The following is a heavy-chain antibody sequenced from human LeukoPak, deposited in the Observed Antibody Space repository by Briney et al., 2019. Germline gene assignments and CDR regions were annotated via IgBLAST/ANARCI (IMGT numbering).Heavy chain of an antibody. J-gene: IGHJ6*02. CDR3: AKYALRRVVVAANHYYYGMDV. CDR2: IYHSGST. CDR1: GFTFSSYA. V-gene: IGHV4-30-2*01. D-gene: IGHD2-15*01. Sequence: LRLSCAASGFTFSSYAMSWIRQPPGKGLEWIGYIYHSGSTYYNPSLKSRVTISVDRSKNQFSLKLSSVTAADTAVYYCAKYALRRVVVAANHYYYGMDVWGQGTTVTVSS.